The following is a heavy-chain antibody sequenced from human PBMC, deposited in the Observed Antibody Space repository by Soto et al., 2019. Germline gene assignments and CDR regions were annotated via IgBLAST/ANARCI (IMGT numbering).Heavy chain of an antibody. CDR2: ISYDGSNK. Sequence: PGGSLRLSCAASGFTFSSYAMHWVRQAPGKGLEWVAVISYDGSNKYYADSVKGRFTISRDNSKNTLYLQMNSLRAEDTAVYYCARPIDGTNFDYWGQGNLVTVSS. CDR3: ARPIDGTNFDY. D-gene: IGHD1-26*01. J-gene: IGHJ4*02. V-gene: IGHV3-30-3*01. CDR1: GFTFSSYA.